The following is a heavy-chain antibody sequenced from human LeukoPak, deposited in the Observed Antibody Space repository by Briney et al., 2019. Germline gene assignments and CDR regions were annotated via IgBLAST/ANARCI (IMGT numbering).Heavy chain of an antibody. Sequence: SETLSLTCTVSGGSISSYYWSWIRQPPGKGLEWTGYIYYSGSTNYNPSLKSRVTISVDTSKNQFSLKLSSVTAADTAVYYCARAHSYYYDSSGYYWDYWGQGTLVTVSS. CDR3: ARAHSYYYDSSGYYWDY. CDR2: IYYSGST. J-gene: IGHJ4*02. V-gene: IGHV4-59*01. D-gene: IGHD3-22*01. CDR1: GGSISSYY.